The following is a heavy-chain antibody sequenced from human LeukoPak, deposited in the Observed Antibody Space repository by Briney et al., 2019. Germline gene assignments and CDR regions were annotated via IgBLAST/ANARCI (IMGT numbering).Heavy chain of an antibody. D-gene: IGHD6-13*01. CDR3: ARPRSWYQADAFDI. J-gene: IGHJ3*02. CDR1: GFTFSRYW. V-gene: IGHV3-7*01. Sequence: GGSLRLSCAASGFTFSRYWMSWVRQAPGKRLEWVANIKQDGSERHYVDSVKGRFTISRDNAKYSLYLQMNSLRAEDTAVYYCARPRSWYQADAFDIWGQGTLVTVSS. CDR2: IKQDGSER.